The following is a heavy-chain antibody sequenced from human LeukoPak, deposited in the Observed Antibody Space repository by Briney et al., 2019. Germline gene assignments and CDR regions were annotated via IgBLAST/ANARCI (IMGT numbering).Heavy chain of an antibody. CDR2: ISAYNDNT. V-gene: IGHV1-18*01. CDR3: AREDRIAVAGSTSY. J-gene: IGHJ4*02. CDR1: GYTFTNFI. D-gene: IGHD6-19*01. Sequence: GASVKVSCKASGYTFTNFIINWVRQAPGQGLEWMGWISAYNDNTNYAQKLQGRVTMTTDISTSTAYMELRSLRSDDTAVYYCAREDRIAVAGSTSYWGQGTLVTVSS.